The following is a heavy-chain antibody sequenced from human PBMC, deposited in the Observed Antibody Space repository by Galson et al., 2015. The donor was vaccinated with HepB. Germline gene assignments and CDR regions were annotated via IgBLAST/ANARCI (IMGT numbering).Heavy chain of an antibody. Sequence: SETLSLTCSVSGGSINTYYWSWVRQPPGKGLEWIGNIYHNGSTNYNPSLESRVTISVDTPKNQFSLKLRSVTAADTAVYYCATDQTSYGTTFFDYWGQGTLVIVSS. J-gene: IGHJ4*02. CDR2: IYHNGST. V-gene: IGHV4-59*12. CDR1: GGSINTYY. CDR3: ATDQTSYGTTFFDY. D-gene: IGHD3-10*01.